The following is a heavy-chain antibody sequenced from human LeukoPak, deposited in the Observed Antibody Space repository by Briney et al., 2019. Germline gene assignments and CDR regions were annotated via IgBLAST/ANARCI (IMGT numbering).Heavy chain of an antibody. J-gene: IGHJ4*02. Sequence: GASVKVSCKASGYTFTSYDINWVRQAPGQGLEWMGWMNPNSGNTGYAQKFQGRVTMTRNTSISTAYMELSSLRSEDTAVYYCARGLGDSSGYYPPEEYWGQGTLVTVSS. V-gene: IGHV1-8*01. D-gene: IGHD3-22*01. CDR3: ARGLGDSSGYYPPEEY. CDR1: GYTFTSYD. CDR2: MNPNSGNT.